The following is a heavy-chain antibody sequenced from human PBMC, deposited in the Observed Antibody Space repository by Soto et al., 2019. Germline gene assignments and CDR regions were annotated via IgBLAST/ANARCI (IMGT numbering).Heavy chain of an antibody. CDR2: FDPEDGET. CDR3: ALPRGVDTAMVQGYYFDY. V-gene: IGHV1-24*01. CDR1: GYTLTELS. J-gene: IGHJ4*02. D-gene: IGHD5-18*01. Sequence: ASVKVSCKVSGYTLTELSMHWVRQAPGKGLEWMGGFDPEDGETIYAQKFQGRVTMTEDTSTDTAYMELSSLRSEDAAMYYCALPRGVDTAMVQGYYFDYWGQGTLVTVSS.